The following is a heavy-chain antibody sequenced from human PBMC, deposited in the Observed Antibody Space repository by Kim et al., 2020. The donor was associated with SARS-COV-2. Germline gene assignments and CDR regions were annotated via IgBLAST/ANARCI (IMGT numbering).Heavy chain of an antibody. D-gene: IGHD3-22*01. CDR3: ARDPTDYYDSSGYPDY. Sequence: GGSLRLSCAASGFTFSNYGMHWVRQAPGKGLEWVAVIWYDGSNKYYADSVKGRFTISRDNSKNTLYLQMNSLRAEDTAVDYCARDPTDYYDSSGYPDYWGQGTLVTVSS. J-gene: IGHJ4*02. CDR1: GFTFSNYG. V-gene: IGHV3-33*01. CDR2: IWYDGSNK.